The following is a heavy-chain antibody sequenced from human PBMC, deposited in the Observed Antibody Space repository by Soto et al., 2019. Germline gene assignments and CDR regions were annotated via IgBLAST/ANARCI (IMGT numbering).Heavy chain of an antibody. J-gene: IGHJ4*02. D-gene: IGHD4-4*01. CDR1: GGSISSCGYS. V-gene: IGHV4-30-2*01. CDR3: ARGMTTVTTLDY. CDR2: IYHSEST. Sequence: QLQLQESGSGLVKPSQTLSLTCDVSGGSISSCGYSWIWIRHPPGQGLEGIGYIYHSESTYYNPSLKSGVTISVDRSKKKFSLKLSWVTGADTAVYYCARGMTTVTTLDYWGQGTLVTVSS.